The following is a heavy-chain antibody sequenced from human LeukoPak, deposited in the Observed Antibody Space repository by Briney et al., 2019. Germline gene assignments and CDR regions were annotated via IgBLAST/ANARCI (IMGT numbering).Heavy chain of an antibody. CDR2: IKHDGSDK. CDR1: GFTFSSYW. J-gene: IGHJ4*02. D-gene: IGHD2-15*01. V-gene: IGHV3-7*04. Sequence: GGSLRLSCAASGFTFSSYWMSWVRQAPGRGLEWVANIKHDGSDKYYVDSVKGRFTISRDNAKNSLYLQMNSLRAEDTAVYYCARGTPYCSGGSCYLWGQGTLVTVSS. CDR3: ARGTPYCSGGSCYL.